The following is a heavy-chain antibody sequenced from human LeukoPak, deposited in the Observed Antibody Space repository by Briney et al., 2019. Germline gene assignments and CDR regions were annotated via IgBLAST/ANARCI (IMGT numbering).Heavy chain of an antibody. V-gene: IGHV4-4*02. D-gene: IGHD3-3*01. CDR3: AREGGFYRPLDY. CDR1: GGSVTSTNW. Sequence: SSETLSFTCAVSGGSVTSTNWWTWFRQPPGKGLEWIGEVHLDGRTNYNPSLTGRLTMSVDLYENHISLKLTSVTAADTAVYYCAREGGFYRPLDYSGQGTLVTVSS. CDR2: VHLDGRT. J-gene: IGHJ4*02.